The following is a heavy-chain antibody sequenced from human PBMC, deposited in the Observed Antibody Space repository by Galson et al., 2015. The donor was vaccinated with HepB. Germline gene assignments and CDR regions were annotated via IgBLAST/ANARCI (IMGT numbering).Heavy chain of an antibody. D-gene: IGHD3-10*01. V-gene: IGHV1-3*01. J-gene: IGHJ4*02. CDR1: GYTFTSYA. CDR2: INAGNGNT. CDR3: ARDVRRDYYGSGSYYIGGNDY. Sequence: SVKVSCKASGYTFTSYAMHWVRQAPGQRLEWMGWINAGNGNTKYSQKFQGRVTITRDTSASTAYMELSSLRSEDTAVYYCARDVRRDYYGSGSYYIGGNDYWGQGTLVTVSS.